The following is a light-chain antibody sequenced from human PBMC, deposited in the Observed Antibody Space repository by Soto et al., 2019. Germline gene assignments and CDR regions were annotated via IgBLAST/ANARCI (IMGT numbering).Light chain of an antibody. V-gene: IGLV1-40*01. Sequence: QPVLTQPPSVSGAPGQRVTISRTGSSSNIGAGYDVHWYQQLPGTAPKLLIYGNNYRPSGVPDRFSGSKSGTSASLAVTGLQAEDEADYYCQSYATGLSVLYVFGTGTKLTVL. CDR3: QSYATGLSVLYV. CDR2: GNN. J-gene: IGLJ1*01. CDR1: SSNIGAGYD.